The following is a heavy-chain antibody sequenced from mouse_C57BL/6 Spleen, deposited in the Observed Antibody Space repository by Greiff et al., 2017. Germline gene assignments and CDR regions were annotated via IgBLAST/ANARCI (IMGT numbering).Heavy chain of an antibody. CDR1: GFSLTSYG. J-gene: IGHJ4*01. D-gene: IGHD2-1*01. CDR3: ARTAYGNYPSYAMDD. CDR2: IWSGGST. V-gene: IGHV2-2*01. Sequence: VKLMESGPGLVQPSQSLSITCTVSGFSLTSYGVHWVRQSPGKGLEWLGVIWSGGSTDYNAAFISRLSISKDNSKSQVFFKMNSLQADDTAIYYCARTAYGNYPSYAMDDWGQGTSVTVSS.